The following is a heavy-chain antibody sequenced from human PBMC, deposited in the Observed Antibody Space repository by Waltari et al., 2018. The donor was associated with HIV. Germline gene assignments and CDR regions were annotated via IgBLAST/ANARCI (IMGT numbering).Heavy chain of an antibody. V-gene: IGHV4-39*07. D-gene: IGHD2-2*01. Sequence: QLQLQESGPGLVKPSETLSLTCPVPGGPISRRSYYWAWIRQPPWKGLEWIGSIYYSGSTYYNPSLKSRVTISVDTSKNQFSLKLSSVTAADTAVYYCARKHVVVHGWFDPWGQGTLVTVSS. CDR1: GGPISRRSYY. CDR2: IYYSGST. CDR3: ARKHVVVHGWFDP. J-gene: IGHJ5*02.